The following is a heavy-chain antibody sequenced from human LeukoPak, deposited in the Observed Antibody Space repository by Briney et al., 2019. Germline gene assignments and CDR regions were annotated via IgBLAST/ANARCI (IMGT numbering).Heavy chain of an antibody. D-gene: IGHD3-22*01. J-gene: IGHJ4*02. CDR2: IWYDGSNK. V-gene: IGHV3-33*06. CDR3: AKMDSSGYLDY. Sequence: GGSLRLSCAASGFTLSNAYMSWVRQAPGKGLEWVAVIWYDGSNKYYADSVKGRFTISRDNSKNTLYLQMNSLRAEDTAVYYCAKMDSSGYLDYWGQGTLVTVSS. CDR1: GFTLSNAY.